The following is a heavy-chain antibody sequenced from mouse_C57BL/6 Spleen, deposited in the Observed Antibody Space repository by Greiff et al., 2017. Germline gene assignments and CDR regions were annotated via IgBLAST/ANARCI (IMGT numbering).Heavy chain of an antibody. V-gene: IGHV2-5*01. J-gene: IGHJ3*01. CDR3: AKGGYGSSSSWFAY. D-gene: IGHD1-1*01. CDR1: GFSLTSYG. Sequence: VQLQQSGPGLVQPSQSLSITCTVSGFSLTSYGVHWVRQSPGKGLEWLGVIWRGGSTDYNAAFMSRLSITKDNSKSQVFFKMNSLQADDTAIYYCAKGGYGSSSSWFAYWGQGTLVTVSA. CDR2: IWRGGST.